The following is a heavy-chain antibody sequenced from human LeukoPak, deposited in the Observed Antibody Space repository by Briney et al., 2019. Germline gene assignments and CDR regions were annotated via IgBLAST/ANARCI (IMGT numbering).Heavy chain of an antibody. CDR2: ISHSGST. Sequence: KPSETLSLTCAVYGGSFSGYYWSWIRQPPGKGLEWIGEISHSGSTNYNPSLKSRVTISLDMSKNQFSLRLNSVTAADTAVYFCAGQFDSSGSYFYWGQGTLVTVSS. D-gene: IGHD3-22*01. J-gene: IGHJ4*02. V-gene: IGHV4-34*01. CDR1: GGSFSGYY. CDR3: AGQFDSSGSYFY.